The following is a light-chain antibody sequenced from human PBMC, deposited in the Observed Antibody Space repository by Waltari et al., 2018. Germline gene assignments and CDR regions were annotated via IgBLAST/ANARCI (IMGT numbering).Light chain of an antibody. CDR3: QTGGHGTWV. CDR2: VNSDGSH. J-gene: IGLJ3*02. V-gene: IGLV4-69*01. CDR1: SGPINNV. Sequence: QLVLTQSPSASASLGASVKLTCTLSSGPINNVIACLQQRPEKGPRYLMKVNSDGSHNKGDDIPDRFSGSGSGAERYLSISSLQAEDEADYICQTGGHGTWVFGGGTKLTVL.